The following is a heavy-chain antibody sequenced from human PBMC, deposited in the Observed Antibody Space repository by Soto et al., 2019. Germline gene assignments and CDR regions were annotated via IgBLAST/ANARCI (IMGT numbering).Heavy chain of an antibody. V-gene: IGHV1-69*13. Sequence: SVKVSCKASGGTFSSYAISWVRQAPGQGLEWMGGIIPIFGTANYAQKFQGRVTITADESTSTAYMELSSLRSEDTAVYYCARKLETPPGYYGMDVWGQGTTVTGSS. CDR3: ARKLETPPGYYGMDV. CDR1: GGTFSSYA. J-gene: IGHJ6*02. D-gene: IGHD3-3*01. CDR2: IIPIFGTA.